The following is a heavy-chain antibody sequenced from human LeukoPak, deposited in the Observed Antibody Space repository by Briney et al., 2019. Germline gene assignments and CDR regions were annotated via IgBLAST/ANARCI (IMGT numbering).Heavy chain of an antibody. CDR2: IHYSGST. J-gene: IGHJ4*02. CDR3: ARTPRREFSDY. CDR1: GGSISSYY. Sequence: SETLSLTCSVSGGSISSYYWSWIRQPPGKGLEWIGYIHYSGSTNYNPSLKSRVTISADTSNNQFSLKLISVTAADTAVYYCARTPRREFSDYWGQGTLVTVSS. V-gene: IGHV4-59*01.